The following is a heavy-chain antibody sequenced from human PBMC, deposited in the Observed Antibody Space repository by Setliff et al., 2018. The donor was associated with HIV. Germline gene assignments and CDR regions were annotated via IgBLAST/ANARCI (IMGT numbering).Heavy chain of an antibody. J-gene: IGHJ2*01. CDR1: GYSFSTYY. D-gene: IGHD2-21*02. CDR2: INPSGGTT. V-gene: IGHV1-46*01. Sequence: ASVKVSCKASGYSFSTYYMHWVRQAPGQGLEWMGVINPSGGTTRYAQKFQGRVTLTRDTSTNTVYMEVSSLTSEDTAVYYCAREGGTTEGNIVIVTAPFFYLDVWGRGTLVT. CDR3: AREGGTTEGNIVIVTAPFFYLDV.